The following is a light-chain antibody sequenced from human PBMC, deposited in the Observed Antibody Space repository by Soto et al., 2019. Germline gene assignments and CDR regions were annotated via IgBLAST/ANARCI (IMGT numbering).Light chain of an antibody. CDR2: GAS. Sequence: EIVMTQSPATLSVSPGERATLSCRASQSVSSNLAWYLQKPGQAPRLLIYGASTRATGIPARFSGSGSGTEFTLTISSLQSEDFAVYYWQQYNNWPPTWTFGQGTKVEIK. V-gene: IGKV3-15*01. CDR1: QSVSSN. CDR3: QQYNNWPPTWT. J-gene: IGKJ1*01.